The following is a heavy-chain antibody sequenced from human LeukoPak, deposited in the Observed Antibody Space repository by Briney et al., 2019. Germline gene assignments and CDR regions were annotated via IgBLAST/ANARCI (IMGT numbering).Heavy chain of an antibody. V-gene: IGHV3-30*02. CDR2: IEPNGNKK. Sequence: GGSLRLTCAVYGFTFNDYAMNWVRQAPGKGLEWVASIEPNGNKKYSSDSLKGRFTISRDNSKNTLYLQMNTVRPEDTAVFYCARGVTSWPQGPYHFDYWGQGILITVSS. D-gene: IGHD2-2*01. J-gene: IGHJ4*02. CDR1: GFTFNDYA. CDR3: ARGVTSWPQGPYHFDY.